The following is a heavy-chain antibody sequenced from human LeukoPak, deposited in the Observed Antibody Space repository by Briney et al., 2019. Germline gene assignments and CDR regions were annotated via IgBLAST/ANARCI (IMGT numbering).Heavy chain of an antibody. CDR3: ARDSGSSWFDP. D-gene: IGHD6-13*01. J-gene: IGHJ5*02. V-gene: IGHV4-61*01. Sequence: SETLSLTCTVSGDTVSSSTYYWDWIRQPPGKGLEWIGYIYYSGNSNYNPSLKSRVTISVDTSKNQFSLKLSSVTAADTAVYYCARDSGSSWFDPWGQGTLVTVSS. CDR2: IYYSGNS. CDR1: GDTVSSSTYY.